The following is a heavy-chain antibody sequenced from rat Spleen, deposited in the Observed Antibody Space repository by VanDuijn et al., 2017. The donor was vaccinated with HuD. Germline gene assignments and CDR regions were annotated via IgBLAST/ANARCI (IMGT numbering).Heavy chain of an antibody. CDR3: ARSYMDA. V-gene: IGHV5-7*01. CDR2: ISYDGSST. Sequence: EVQLVESGGGLVQPGRSLKLSCAASGFTFSDYNMAWVRQAPKKGLEWVATISYDGSSTYYRDSVKGRFTISRDNAKSTLYLQMDSLRSEDTATYYCARSYMDAWGQGASVTVSS. J-gene: IGHJ4*01. CDR1: GFTFSDYN.